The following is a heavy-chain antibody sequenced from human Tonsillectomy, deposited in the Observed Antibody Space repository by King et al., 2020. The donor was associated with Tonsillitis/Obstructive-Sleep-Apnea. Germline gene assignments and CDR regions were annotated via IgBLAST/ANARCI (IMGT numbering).Heavy chain of an antibody. Sequence: QLVQSGAEVKKPGESLRISCKGSGYSFTSFWITWVRQMPGKGLEWMGRIDPSDSDTNYSPSFHGHVTISTDKSISTAYLQWSSLKASDTAMYYCARYYYYDTSGYYYWGQGTLVTVSS. V-gene: IGHV5-10-1*01. CDR3: ARYYYYDTSGYYY. CDR2: IDPSDSDT. D-gene: IGHD3-22*01. J-gene: IGHJ4*02. CDR1: GYSFTSFW.